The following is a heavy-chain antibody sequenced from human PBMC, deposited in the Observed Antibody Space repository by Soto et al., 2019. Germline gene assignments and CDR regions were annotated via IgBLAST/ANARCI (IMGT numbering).Heavy chain of an antibody. Sequence: PGGSLRLSCAASGFTFSSYAMHWVRQAPGKGLEWVAVISYDGSNKYYADSVKGRFTISRDNSKNTLYLQMNSLRAEDTAVYYCARDLSYYYDSSGYLAPDYWGQGTLVTVSS. CDR3: ARDLSYYYDSSGYLAPDY. J-gene: IGHJ4*02. D-gene: IGHD3-22*01. V-gene: IGHV3-30-3*01. CDR1: GFTFSSYA. CDR2: ISYDGSNK.